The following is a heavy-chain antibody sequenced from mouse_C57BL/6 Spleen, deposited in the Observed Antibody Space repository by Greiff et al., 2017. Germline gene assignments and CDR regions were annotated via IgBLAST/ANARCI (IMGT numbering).Heavy chain of an antibody. CDR2: IYPGDGDT. CDR1: GYAFSSYW. V-gene: IGHV1-80*01. CDR3: ARSLTLDYFDD. D-gene: IGHD5-1*01. J-gene: IGHJ2*01. Sequence: VKLQESGAELVKPGASVKISCKASGYAFSSYWMNWVKQRPGKGLEWIGQIYPGDGDTNYNGKFKGKATLTADKSSSTAYMQLSSLTSEDSAVYFCARSLTLDYFDDWGQGTTLTVSS.